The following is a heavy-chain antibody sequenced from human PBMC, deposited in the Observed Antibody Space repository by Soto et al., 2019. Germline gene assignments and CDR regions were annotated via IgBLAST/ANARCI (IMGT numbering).Heavy chain of an antibody. CDR1: GYTLTSYG. Sequence: QVQLVQSGAEVKKPGAAEKVSCTAYGYTLTSYGISWVRQAPGQGLEWMGWISAYNGNTNNAQKLQGRVTMTTDTSTSTAYMERRSLRSDDTAVYYCATWDSCNGNGFDPWGQGTLVTVSS. D-gene: IGHD2-15*01. CDR3: ATWDSCNGNGFDP. J-gene: IGHJ5*02. CDR2: ISAYNGNT. V-gene: IGHV1-18*01.